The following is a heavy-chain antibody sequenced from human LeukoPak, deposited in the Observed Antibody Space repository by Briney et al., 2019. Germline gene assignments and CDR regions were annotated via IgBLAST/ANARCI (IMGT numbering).Heavy chain of an antibody. D-gene: IGHD6-19*01. CDR1: GFTFSSYS. V-gene: IGHV3-48*02. Sequence: GGSLRLSCAASGFTFSSYSMNWVRQAPGKGLEWVSYISSSSSTIYYADSVKGRFTISRDNAKNSLYLQMNSLRDEDTAVYYCARGTHSSGWYRSIDYWGQGTLVTVSS. CDR3: ARGTHSSGWYRSIDY. J-gene: IGHJ4*02. CDR2: ISSSSSTI.